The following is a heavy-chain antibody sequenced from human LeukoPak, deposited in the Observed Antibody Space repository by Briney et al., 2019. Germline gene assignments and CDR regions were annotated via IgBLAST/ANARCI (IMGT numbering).Heavy chain of an antibody. CDR3: ARELHSSSWYSYYYGMDV. Sequence: GGSLRLSCAASGFTFSSYSMHWVRQAPGKGLVWVSRINSDGSSTSYADSVKGRFTISRDNAKNTLYLQMNSLRAEDTAVYYCARELHSSSWYSYYYGMDVWGQGTTVTVSS. CDR2: INSDGSST. D-gene: IGHD6-13*01. V-gene: IGHV3-74*01. CDR1: GFTFSSYS. J-gene: IGHJ6*02.